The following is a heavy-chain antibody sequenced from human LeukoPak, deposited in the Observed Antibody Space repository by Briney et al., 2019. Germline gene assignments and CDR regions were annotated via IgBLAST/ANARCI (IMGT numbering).Heavy chain of an antibody. V-gene: IGHV3-23*01. CDR2: ISCSGGST. CDR3: AKARVRYYYYYMDV. CDR1: GFTFSSYG. D-gene: IGHD4/OR15-4a*01. J-gene: IGHJ6*03. Sequence: GTLRLSCAASGFTFSSYGMSWVRQAPGKGLEWVSAISCSGGSTYYADSVKCRFTISRDNSKNTLYLQMNSLRAEDTAVYYCAKARVRYYYYYMDVWGKGTTVTISS.